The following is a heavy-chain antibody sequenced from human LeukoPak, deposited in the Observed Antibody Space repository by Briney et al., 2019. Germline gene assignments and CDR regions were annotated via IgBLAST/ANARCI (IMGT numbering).Heavy chain of an antibody. D-gene: IGHD3-3*01. Sequence: PGRSLRLSCAASGFTFSSYGMHWVRQAPGKGLEWVAVISYDGSNKYYVDSVKGRFTISRDNSKNTLYLQMNSLRAEDTAVYYCAVPITIFGVPYHWGQGTLVTVSS. CDR3: AVPITIFGVPYH. J-gene: IGHJ5*02. CDR1: GFTFSSYG. V-gene: IGHV3-30*03. CDR2: ISYDGSNK.